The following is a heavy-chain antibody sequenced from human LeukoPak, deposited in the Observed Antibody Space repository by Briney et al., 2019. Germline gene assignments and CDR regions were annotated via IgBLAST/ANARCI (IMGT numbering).Heavy chain of an antibody. CDR3: ARDGGDTAMVTHGGYFDY. CDR1: GFTFSSYG. D-gene: IGHD5-18*01. V-gene: IGHV3-33*01. Sequence: GRSLRLSCAASGFTFSSYGMHWVRQAPGKGLEWVAVIWYDGSNKYYADSVKGRFTISRDNSKNTLYLQMNSLRAEDTAVYYCARDGGDTAMVTHGGYFDYWGQGTLVTVSS. CDR2: IWYDGSNK. J-gene: IGHJ4*02.